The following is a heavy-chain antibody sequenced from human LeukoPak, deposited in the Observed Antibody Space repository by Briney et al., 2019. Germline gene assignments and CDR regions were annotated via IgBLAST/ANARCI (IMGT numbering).Heavy chain of an antibody. J-gene: IGHJ5*02. CDR1: GFTFSSRS. Sequence: GGSLRLSCAASGFTFSSRSINWVRQAPGKGLEWVSSISSSSTYIYYADSVKGRFTISRDNAKNSLYLQMNSLRAEDTAVYYCASGGWYCTGGSCFLNWFDPWGQGTLVTVSS. CDR2: ISSSSTYI. CDR3: ASGGWYCTGGSCFLNWFDP. D-gene: IGHD2-15*01. V-gene: IGHV3-21*01.